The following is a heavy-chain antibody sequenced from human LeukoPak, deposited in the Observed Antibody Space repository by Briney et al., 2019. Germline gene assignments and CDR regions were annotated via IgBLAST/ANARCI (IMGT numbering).Heavy chain of an antibody. CDR2: IIPIFGTA. Sequence: ASVKVSCKASGGTFSSYAISWVRQAPGQGLEWMGGIIPIFGTANYAQKSQGRVTITADESTSTAYMELSSLRSEDTAVYYCARGGIVAAGIINNHDAFDVWGLGTMVTVSS. CDR1: GGTFSSYA. J-gene: IGHJ3*01. CDR3: ARGGIVAAGIINNHDAFDV. D-gene: IGHD6-13*01. V-gene: IGHV1-69*13.